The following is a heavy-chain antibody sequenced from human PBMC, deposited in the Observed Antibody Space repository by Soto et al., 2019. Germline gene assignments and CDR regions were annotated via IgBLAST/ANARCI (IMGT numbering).Heavy chain of an antibody. Sequence: PSETLSLTCAVSGGSISSGGFSCNWIRRPPGKGLEWIGYIYHSGSTYFNPSLKSRVTMSVDRSTSQFSLKLSSVTAADTAVYYCASRVSDYFDYWGQGTPVTVS. V-gene: IGHV4-30-2*01. D-gene: IGHD6-19*01. CDR1: GGSISSGGFS. CDR2: IYHSGST. CDR3: ASRVSDYFDY. J-gene: IGHJ4*02.